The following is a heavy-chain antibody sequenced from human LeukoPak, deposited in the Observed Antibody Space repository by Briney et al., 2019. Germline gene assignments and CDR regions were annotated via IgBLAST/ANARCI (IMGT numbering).Heavy chain of an antibody. CDR1: GGSFSGYY. CDR2: INHSGST. J-gene: IGHJ4*02. Sequence: SETLSVTCAVYGGSFSGYYWSWIRQPPGKGLEWIGEINHSGSTNYNPSLKSRVTISVDTSKNQFSLKLSSVTAADTAVYYCARGSYDYVWGSSRSFDYWGQGTLVTVSS. D-gene: IGHD3-16*01. V-gene: IGHV4-34*01. CDR3: ARGSYDYVWGSSRSFDY.